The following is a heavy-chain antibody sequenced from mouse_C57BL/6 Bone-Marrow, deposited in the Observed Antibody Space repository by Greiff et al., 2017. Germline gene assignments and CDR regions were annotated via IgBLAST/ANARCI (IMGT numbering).Heavy chain of an antibody. Sequence: EVKLQESGGGLVKPGGSLKLSCAASGFTFSSYAMSWVRQTPEKRLEWVATISDGGSYTYYPDNVKGRFTISRDNAKTNLYLQMSHLKSEDTAMYYCARDYYGSSWFAYWGQGTLVTVSA. CDR3: ARDYYGSSWFAY. D-gene: IGHD1-1*01. V-gene: IGHV5-4*01. CDR1: GFTFSSYA. J-gene: IGHJ3*01. CDR2: ISDGGSYT.